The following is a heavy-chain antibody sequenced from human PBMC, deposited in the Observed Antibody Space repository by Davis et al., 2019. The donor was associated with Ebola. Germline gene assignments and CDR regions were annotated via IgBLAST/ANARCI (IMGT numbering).Heavy chain of an antibody. CDR1: GFTFSNDW. V-gene: IGHV3-23*01. J-gene: IGHJ6*02. Sequence: PGGSLRLSCAASGFTFSNDWMTWVRQAPGKGLEWVSAISGSGGSTYYADSVKGRFTISRDNSKNTLYLQMNSLRAEDTAVYYCARELRGSSGWYAYYYYGMDVWGQGTTVTVSS. CDR3: ARELRGSSGWYAYYYYGMDV. CDR2: ISGSGGST. D-gene: IGHD6-19*01.